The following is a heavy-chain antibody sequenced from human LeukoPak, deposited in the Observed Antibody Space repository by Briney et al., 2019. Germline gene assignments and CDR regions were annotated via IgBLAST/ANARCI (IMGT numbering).Heavy chain of an antibody. CDR2: IYYSVST. CDR1: GGSISSGGFY. V-gene: IGHV4-31*03. J-gene: IGHJ4*02. D-gene: IGHD3-16*01. CDR3: ARDYDGFDY. Sequence: SSETLSLTCTVSGGSISSGGFYWSWIRQHPGKGLEWIGYIYYSVSTYYNPSLKSRVTISVDTSKNHFSLKLSSVTAADTAVYYCARDYDGFDYWGQGTLVTVSP.